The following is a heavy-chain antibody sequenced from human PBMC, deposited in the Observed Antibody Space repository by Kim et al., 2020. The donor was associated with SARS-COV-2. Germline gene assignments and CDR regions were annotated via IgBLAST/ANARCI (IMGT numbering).Heavy chain of an antibody. CDR1: GYTFTSYG. CDR3: QKVYNWLDP. J-gene: IGHJ5*02. Sequence: ASVKVSCKASGYTFTSYGISWVRHAPGQGLEWMGRISAHSGNTNYAQKLQGRATMTTDTSTSTAFMELRGLRYDDTDVYYCQKVYNWLDPWGQGNLVTVTS. D-gene: IGHD1-20*01. V-gene: IGHV1-18*01. CDR2: ISAHSGNT.